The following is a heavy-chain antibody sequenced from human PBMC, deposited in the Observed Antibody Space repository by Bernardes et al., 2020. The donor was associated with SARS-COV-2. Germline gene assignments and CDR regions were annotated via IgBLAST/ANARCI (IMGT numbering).Heavy chain of an antibody. J-gene: IGHJ6*02. CDR2: FDPEDAET. CDR3: ATAATIFGVVTHYYYYYGMDV. D-gene: IGHD3-3*01. Sequence: ASVKVSCKVSGYTLTALSMHWVRQAPGKGLEWMGGFDPEDAETIYAQKFQGRVTMTEDTSTDTAYMELSSLRSEDTAVYYCATAATIFGVVTHYYYYYGMDVWGQRTTVTVSS. V-gene: IGHV1-24*01. CDR1: GYTLTALS.